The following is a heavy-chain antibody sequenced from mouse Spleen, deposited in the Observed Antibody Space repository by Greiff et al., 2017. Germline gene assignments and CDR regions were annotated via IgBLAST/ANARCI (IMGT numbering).Heavy chain of an antibody. Sequence: QVQLQQPGAELVKPGASVKMSCKASGFTFNSYWITWVKQRPGQGLEWIGYIYPGSGSTNYNEKFKSQATLTVDTSSSTAYMQLSSLTSEDAADYYCRKAGNGNYWFAYWGQGTLVTVSA. CDR2: IYPGSGST. D-gene: IGHD2-1*01. CDR1: GFTFNSYW. V-gene: IGHV1-55*01. J-gene: IGHJ3*01. CDR3: RKAGNGNYWFAY.